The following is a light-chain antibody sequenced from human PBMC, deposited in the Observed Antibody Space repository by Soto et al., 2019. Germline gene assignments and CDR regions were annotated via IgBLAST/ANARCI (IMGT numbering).Light chain of an antibody. Sequence: QSALTQPASVSGSPGQSITISCTGTSNDVGLYNLVSWCQQHPGKAPKLMIYEGSKRPSGVSNRFSGSKSGNTASLTISGLQAEDEADYYCCSYAGHTTSVFGPGTRSPS. CDR2: EGS. V-gene: IGLV2-23*01. CDR3: CSYAGHTTSV. CDR1: SNDVGLYNL. J-gene: IGLJ1*01.